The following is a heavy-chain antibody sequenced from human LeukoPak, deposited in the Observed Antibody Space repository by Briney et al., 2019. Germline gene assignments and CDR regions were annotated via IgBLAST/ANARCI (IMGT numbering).Heavy chain of an antibody. V-gene: IGHV4-59*08. J-gene: IGHJ6*02. D-gene: IGHD4-17*01. Sequence: SETLSLTCTVSGGSISSYYWSWIRQPPGKGLEWIGYIYYSGSTNYNPSLKSRVTISVDTSKNQYSLKLSSVTAADTAVYYCARQPYGDYAGYYYYYGMDVWGQGTTVTVSS. CDR2: IYYSGST. CDR3: ARQPYGDYAGYYYYYGMDV. CDR1: GGSISSYY.